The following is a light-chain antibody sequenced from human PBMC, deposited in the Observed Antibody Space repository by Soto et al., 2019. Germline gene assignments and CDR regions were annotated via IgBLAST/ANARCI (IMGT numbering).Light chain of an antibody. CDR1: QSLQHSNGYNY. Sequence: DIVMTQSPLSLPVTPGEPASISCRSSQSLQHSNGYNYLDCFLQKPGQSPQLLIYLASNRASGVPARFSGSGAGTDVTLKISRVEAEDVGVEYCMQARQTVSTVGQGKRVEIK. J-gene: IGKJ5*01. V-gene: IGKV2-28*01. CDR3: MQARQTVST. CDR2: LAS.